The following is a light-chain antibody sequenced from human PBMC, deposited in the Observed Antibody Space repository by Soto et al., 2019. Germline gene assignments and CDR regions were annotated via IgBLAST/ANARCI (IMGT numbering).Light chain of an antibody. CDR1: QSVSSY. Sequence: EIVLTQSPATLSLSPGERATLSCRASQSVSSYLAWYQQKPGQAARLLIYDASNRATGVPARFSGSGSGTDFTLTISSLEPEDFAVYYCQQRSNWPLFTFGPGTKVDIK. V-gene: IGKV3-11*01. CDR2: DAS. J-gene: IGKJ3*01. CDR3: QQRSNWPLFT.